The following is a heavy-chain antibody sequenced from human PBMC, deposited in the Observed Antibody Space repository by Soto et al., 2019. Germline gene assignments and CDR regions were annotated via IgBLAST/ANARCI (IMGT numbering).Heavy chain of an antibody. D-gene: IGHD1-20*01. V-gene: IGHV5-51*01. CDR1: GYRFTSYW. Sequence: GESLKISCKGSGYRFTSYWVGWVGQMPGKGLEWMGIINPADSDTRYGPSFQGQVTISVDKSISTAYLQWSSLKASDTAMYYCTRHLNWNDWTHFDYWGQGTLVTVSS. CDR3: TRHLNWNDWTHFDY. CDR2: INPADSDT. J-gene: IGHJ4*02.